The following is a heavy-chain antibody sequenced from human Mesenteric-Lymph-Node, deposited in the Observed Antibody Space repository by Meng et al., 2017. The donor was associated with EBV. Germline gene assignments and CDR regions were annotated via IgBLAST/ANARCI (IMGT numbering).Heavy chain of an antibody. Sequence: VHLPESVPGLVKPSVTLSLPFTVSGGSVSSGAYFWSWIRQPPGKGLEWIGNIYYSGSTNYNPSLNSRVTISLDTSKNQFSLNLNSVTAADTAVYYCARDSGITVTNSFDYWGQGALVTVSS. J-gene: IGHJ4*02. D-gene: IGHD1-20*01. CDR1: GGSVSSGAYF. V-gene: IGHV4-61*08. CDR3: ARDSGITVTNSFDY. CDR2: IYYSGST.